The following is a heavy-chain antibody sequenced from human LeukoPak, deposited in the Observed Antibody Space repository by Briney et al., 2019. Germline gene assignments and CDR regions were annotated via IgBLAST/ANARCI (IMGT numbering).Heavy chain of an antibody. CDR1: GGSISSSNW. CDR3: ARIYSSGWYHWFDS. D-gene: IGHD6-19*01. J-gene: IGHJ5*01. CDR2: IYHSGST. V-gene: IGHV4-4*02. Sequence: SETLSLTCAVSGGSISSSNWWSWVRQPPGKGLEWIGEIYHSGSTNYNPSLKSRVTISVDKSKNQFSLKLSSVTAADTAFYYCARIYSSGWYHWFDSWGQGTLVTVSS.